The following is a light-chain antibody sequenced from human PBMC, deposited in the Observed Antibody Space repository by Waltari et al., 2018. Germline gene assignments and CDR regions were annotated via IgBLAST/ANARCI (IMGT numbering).Light chain of an antibody. Sequence: QSALTQPASVSGTPGQSITISCTGTSRDVGRYDYVSWYQQHPGRAPKLLIHDVTDRVSGVADRFSGSKSGNTASLTISGLQTEDEADYYCTSYTSSTTTPYVFGTGTQVTV. J-gene: IGLJ1*01. V-gene: IGLV2-14*03. CDR1: SRDVGRYDY. CDR3: TSYTSSTTTPYV. CDR2: DVT.